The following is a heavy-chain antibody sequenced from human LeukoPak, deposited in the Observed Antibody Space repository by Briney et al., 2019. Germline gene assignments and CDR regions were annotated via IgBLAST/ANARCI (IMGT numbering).Heavy chain of an antibody. D-gene: IGHD3-22*01. V-gene: IGHV3-74*01. CDR2: INGDGSST. J-gene: IGHJ3*02. CDR3: ARGDNSAFDI. Sequence: GGSLRLSCAASGVTFSNYWMHGVRQAPGKGLVWVSRINGDGSSTTYADSVKGRFTISRDNAKNTLYLQMNSLRAEDTAVYYCARGDNSAFDIWGQGTMVTVSS. CDR1: GVTFSNYW.